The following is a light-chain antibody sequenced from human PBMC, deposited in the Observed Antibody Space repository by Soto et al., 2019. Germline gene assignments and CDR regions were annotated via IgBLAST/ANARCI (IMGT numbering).Light chain of an antibody. Sequence: EIVLTQSPGTLSLSPGERATLSCRTSQSVSDNQLAWYQQKPGQAPRLLIYDVSIRATTIPDRFSGSGSGTDFTLTISSLEPEDFAVYYCQQRSNWPPWTFGQGTKVDIK. CDR2: DVS. CDR3: QQRSNWPPWT. J-gene: IGKJ1*01. V-gene: IGKV3D-20*02. CDR1: QSVSDNQ.